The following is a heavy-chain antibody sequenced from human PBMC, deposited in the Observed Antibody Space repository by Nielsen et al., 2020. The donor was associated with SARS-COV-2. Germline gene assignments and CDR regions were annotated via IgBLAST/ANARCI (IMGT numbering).Heavy chain of an antibody. CDR1: GGSISSYY. Sequence: SETLSLTCTVSGGSISSYYWSWIRQPPGKGLEWIGYIYYSGSTNYNPSLKSRVTISVDTSKNQFSLKLSSVTAADTAVYYCARAGYSYGVIPDYWGQGTLVTVSS. CDR2: IYYSGST. D-gene: IGHD5-18*01. J-gene: IGHJ4*02. V-gene: IGHV4-59*13. CDR3: ARAGYSYGVIPDY.